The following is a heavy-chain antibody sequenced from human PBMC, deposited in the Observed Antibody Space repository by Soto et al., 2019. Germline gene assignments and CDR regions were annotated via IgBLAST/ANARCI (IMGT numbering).Heavy chain of an antibody. Sequence: EVQLLESGGGLVQPGGSLRLSCADSAFTFSSYAVSWVRQAPGKGLEWVSAISGSGGSTYYADSVKGRFTISRDNSKNTLYLQMNSLRAEDTAVYYCAKSVVAVAGPVDYWGQGTLVTVSS. D-gene: IGHD6-19*01. J-gene: IGHJ4*02. CDR1: AFTFSSYA. V-gene: IGHV3-23*01. CDR2: ISGSGGST. CDR3: AKSVVAVAGPVDY.